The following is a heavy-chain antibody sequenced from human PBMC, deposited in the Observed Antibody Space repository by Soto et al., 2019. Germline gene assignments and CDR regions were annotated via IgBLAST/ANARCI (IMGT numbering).Heavy chain of an antibody. CDR3: ARDQSFDRSYYYGIDA. V-gene: IGHV1-18*04. Sequence: ASVKVSCKASGGTFSNYALSWVRQAPGQGLEWMGWISPFNGNTNYGQTLQGRVTLTTDTPTSTVHMELRSLRSDDTAVYYCARDQSFDRSYYYGIDAWGQGTTVTVS. CDR1: GGTFSNYA. D-gene: IGHD3-22*01. J-gene: IGHJ6*02. CDR2: ISPFNGNT.